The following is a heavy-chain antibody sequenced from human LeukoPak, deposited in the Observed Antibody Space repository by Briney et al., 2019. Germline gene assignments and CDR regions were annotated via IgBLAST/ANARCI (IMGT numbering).Heavy chain of an antibody. D-gene: IGHD3-16*02. CDR2: VSHTGST. V-gene: IGHV4-34*01. CDR1: GGSFSGYY. J-gene: IGHJ5*02. CDR3: ARLEITFGGVIAS. Sequence: SETLSLTCAVYGGSFSGYYWSWIRQPPGKGLEWIGRVSHTGSTDYNPSLRSRVIVSVDTSKDQFSLKLSSVTAADTAVYYCARLEITFGGVIASWGQGTLVTVSS.